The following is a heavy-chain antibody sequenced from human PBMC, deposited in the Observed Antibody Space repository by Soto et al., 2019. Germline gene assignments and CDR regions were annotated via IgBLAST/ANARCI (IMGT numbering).Heavy chain of an antibody. CDR1: GYIFSDYY. V-gene: IGHV1-2*02. D-gene: IGHD4-17*01. CDR3: ERDPASAGDHRFDV. Sequence: SVKVSCKDSGYIFSDYYIHWVRQAPGQGLEWMGWVNPKSGRTNFAHKFPGRVTMTVDPSTTTAYMELARLTSADMAIYFCERDPASAGDHRFDVWGQGTLVTVSS. J-gene: IGHJ5*02. CDR2: VNPKSGRT.